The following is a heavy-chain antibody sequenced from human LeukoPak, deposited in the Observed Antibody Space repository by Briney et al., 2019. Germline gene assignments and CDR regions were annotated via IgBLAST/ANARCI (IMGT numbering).Heavy chain of an antibody. J-gene: IGHJ5*02. CDR2: ISYDGSNK. Sequence: GRSLRLSCAASGFTFSSYAMHWVRQAPGKGLEWVAVISYDGSNKYYADSVRGRFTISRDNSKNTLYLQMNSLRAEDTAVYYCARALREWLLSYWFDPWGQGTLVTVSS. CDR1: GFTFSSYA. V-gene: IGHV3-30*04. D-gene: IGHD3-3*01. CDR3: ARALREWLLSYWFDP.